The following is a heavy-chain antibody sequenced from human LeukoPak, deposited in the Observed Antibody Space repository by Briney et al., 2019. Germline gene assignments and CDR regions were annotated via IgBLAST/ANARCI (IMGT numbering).Heavy chain of an antibody. D-gene: IGHD2-21*02. CDR3: ARQSGDYSYYYYMDV. J-gene: IGHJ6*03. Sequence: GESLKISCKGSGYSFTNYWIGWVRQMPGKGLEWMGIIYPADSDTRYSPSFQDQVTISADKSISTAYLQWSSLKASDTAMYYCARQSGDYSYYYYMDVWGKGTTVTISS. CDR2: IYPADSDT. CDR1: GYSFTNYW. V-gene: IGHV5-51*01.